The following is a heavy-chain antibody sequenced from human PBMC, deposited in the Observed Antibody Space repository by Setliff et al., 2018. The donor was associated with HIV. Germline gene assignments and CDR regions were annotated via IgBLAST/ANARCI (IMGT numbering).Heavy chain of an antibody. D-gene: IGHD3-22*01. Sequence: SETLSLTCSVSGDSINSATYYWTWIRQTAGKGLDWVGHHNTKWGTNYNPSLKSRASISVDKSKNRLSLQLTQMAAADTGVYYCARSGCHGRSCYSGSVIVYWGQGTLVTVSS. CDR3: ARSGCHGRSCYSGSVIVY. CDR1: GDSINSATYY. CDR2: HNTKWGT. J-gene: IGHJ4*02. V-gene: IGHV4-61*09.